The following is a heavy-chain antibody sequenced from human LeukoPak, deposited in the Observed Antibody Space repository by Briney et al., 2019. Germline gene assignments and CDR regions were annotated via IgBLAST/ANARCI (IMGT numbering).Heavy chain of an antibody. CDR3: AREGGGSPYGMDV. J-gene: IGHJ6*02. V-gene: IGHV3-21*01. CDR2: VRSSSTYM. Sequence: GGSLRLSCAASGFTFSSYTMNWVRQAPGKGLEWVSSVRSSSTYMFYADSVKGRFSISRDNAKNSLYLQMNSLRAEDTAVYYCAREGGGSPYGMDVWGQGTTVTVS. CDR1: GFTFSSYT. D-gene: IGHD2-15*01.